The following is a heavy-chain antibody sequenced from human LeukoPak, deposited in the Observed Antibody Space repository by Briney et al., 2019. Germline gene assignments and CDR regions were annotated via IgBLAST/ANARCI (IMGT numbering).Heavy chain of an antibody. CDR1: GGSISSGDYY. V-gene: IGHV4-30-4*01. CDR3: ARDLGSGY. J-gene: IGHJ4*02. Sequence: SETLSLTCTVSGGSISSGDYYWTWIRQPPGKGLEWMGYIFYSGSMYYNPSLKSRLTISVDTSKNQFSLKLRSVTAADTAVYYCARDLGSGYWGQGTLVTVSS. CDR2: IFYSGSM. D-gene: IGHD3-10*01.